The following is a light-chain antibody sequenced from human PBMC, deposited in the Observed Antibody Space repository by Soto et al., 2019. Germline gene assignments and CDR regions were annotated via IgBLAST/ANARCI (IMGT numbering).Light chain of an antibody. CDR1: QSVKSTS. CDR2: GAS. CDR3: QHYNSSPPIT. V-gene: IGKV3-20*01. Sequence: VLTQSPGTLSLSPGERATLSCRASQSVKSTSLVWYQQKPAQAPRLLIYGASSRATGIPDRFSGGGSGTDVTLTISRLEPEDFAVYYCQHYNSSPPITFGQGTRLEIK. J-gene: IGKJ5*01.